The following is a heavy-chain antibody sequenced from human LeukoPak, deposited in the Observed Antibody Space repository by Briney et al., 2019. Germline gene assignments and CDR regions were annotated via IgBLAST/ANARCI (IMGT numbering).Heavy chain of an antibody. V-gene: IGHV1-2*02. CDR1: GYTFTGYY. D-gene: IGHD5-12*01. CDR2: INPNSGGP. CDR3: SRKYSREGMDV. Sequence: GASVKVSCKASGYTFTGYYMHWVRQAPGQGLEWMGWINPNSGGPNYAQKFQGRVTMTRDTSISTAYMELSRLRSDDTAVYYCSRKYSREGMDVWRQGTTVTVSS. J-gene: IGHJ6*02.